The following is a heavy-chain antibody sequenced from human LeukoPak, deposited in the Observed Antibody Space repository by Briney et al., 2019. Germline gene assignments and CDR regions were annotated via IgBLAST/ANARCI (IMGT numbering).Heavy chain of an antibody. CDR3: AREGQWLPDWFDP. D-gene: IGHD6-19*01. V-gene: IGHV4-59*01. CDR2: IHYSGST. Sequence: AETLSLTCTVSGGSISGYYWSWVRQPPGKGLEWIRYIHYSGSTNYNPSLKSRVTTSLDTSKNQFSLKLTYVPAADTAVYYCAREGQWLPDWFDPWGQGTLVTVSS. CDR1: GGSISGYY. J-gene: IGHJ5*02.